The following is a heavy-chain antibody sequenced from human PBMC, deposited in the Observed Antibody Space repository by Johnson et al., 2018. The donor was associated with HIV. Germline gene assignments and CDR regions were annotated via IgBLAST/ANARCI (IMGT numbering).Heavy chain of an antibody. CDR2: IYSGGNT. CDR3: ARGLAADAFDI. Sequence: EQLVESGGGLVQPGGSLRLSCAASGFTVSSNYMNWVRQAPGKGLEWVSVIYSGGNTYYADSVKGRFTISRDNSKNTLYLQMNSLRAEDTAVYYCARGLAADAFDIWGQGTMVTVSS. V-gene: IGHV3-66*02. D-gene: IGHD6-13*01. CDR1: GFTVSSNY. J-gene: IGHJ3*02.